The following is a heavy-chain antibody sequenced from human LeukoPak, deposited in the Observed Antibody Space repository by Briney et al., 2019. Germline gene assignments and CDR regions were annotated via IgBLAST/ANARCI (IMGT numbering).Heavy chain of an antibody. D-gene: IGHD5-12*01. J-gene: IGHJ4*02. CDR2: ISSTSSDI. CDR1: GFAFEAYT. CDR3: AKGLFSGYDKYLDS. V-gene: IGHV3-21*04. Sequence: PGGSLRLSCVASGFAFEAYTMNWVRQAPGKGLEWVSFISSTSSDINYADSVRDRFTISRDNAKNSLFLQMDSLRVEDTAVYYLAKGLFSGYDKYLDSWGQGTLVTVSS.